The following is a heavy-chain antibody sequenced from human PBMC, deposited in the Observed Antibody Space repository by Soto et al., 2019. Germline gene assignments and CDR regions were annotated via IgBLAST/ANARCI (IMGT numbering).Heavy chain of an antibody. CDR3: ARHGYSGYDWPFYY. V-gene: IGHV5-51*01. D-gene: IGHD5-12*01. CDR1: GYSFTSAW. J-gene: IGHJ4*02. Sequence: PGGSLKISCSGSGYSFTSAWLGWGRRMPGKGLEWMGIIFPGDSDTRYSPSFQGQVTISADKSISTAYLQWSSLKASDTAMYYCARHGYSGYDWPFYYWGQGTLVTVSS. CDR2: IFPGDSDT.